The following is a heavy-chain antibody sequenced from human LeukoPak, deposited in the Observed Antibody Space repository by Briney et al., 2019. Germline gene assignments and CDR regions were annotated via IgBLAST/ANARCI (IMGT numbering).Heavy chain of an antibody. CDR3: ARDIGGSGSYFDY. D-gene: IGHD3-10*01. Sequence: QSGGSLRLSCAASGFTFSSYSMHWVRQAPGQGLEWVAVIWYDGSNKYYADSVKGRFTISRDNSKNTLYLQMNSLRAEDTAVYYCARDIGGSGSYFDYWGQGTLVTVSS. CDR2: IWYDGSNK. J-gene: IGHJ4*02. V-gene: IGHV3-33*01. CDR1: GFTFSSYS.